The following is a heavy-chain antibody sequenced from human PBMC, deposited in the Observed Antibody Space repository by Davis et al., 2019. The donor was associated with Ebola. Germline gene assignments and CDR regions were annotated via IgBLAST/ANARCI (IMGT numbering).Heavy chain of an antibody. CDR3: TCIAARPDEDY. CDR1: GFTFSGSA. J-gene: IGHJ4*02. V-gene: IGHV3-73*01. CDR2: IRSKANSYAT. D-gene: IGHD6-6*01. Sequence: AGSLRLSCAASGFTFSGSAMPWVRQASGKGPEWVGRIRSKANSYATAYAASVKGRFTNSRDDSKNTAYLQMNSLKTEDTAVYYCTCIAARPDEDYWGQGTLVTVSS.